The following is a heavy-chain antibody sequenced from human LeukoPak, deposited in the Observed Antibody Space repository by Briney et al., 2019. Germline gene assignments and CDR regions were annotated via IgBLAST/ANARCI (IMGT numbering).Heavy chain of an antibody. V-gene: IGHV4-39*07. CDR2: MYYSRST. Sequence: SETLSLTCTVSGGSISSSSYYWGWIRQSPGKGLEWIGSMYYSRSTYYNPSLKSRVTISVDTSRNQFSLKLSSVTAADTAVYYCARGKKSYYYYYMDVWGKGTTVTVSS. J-gene: IGHJ6*03. CDR1: GGSISSSSYY. CDR3: ARGKKSYYYYYMDV.